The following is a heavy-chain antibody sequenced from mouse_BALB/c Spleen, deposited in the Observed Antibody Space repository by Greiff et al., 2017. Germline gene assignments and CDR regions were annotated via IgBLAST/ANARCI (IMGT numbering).Heavy chain of an antibody. D-gene: IGHD2-4*01. V-gene: IGHV2-9*02. CDR2: IWAGGST. Sequence: VKLMESGPGLVAPSQSLSITCTVSGFSLTSYGVHWVRQPPGKGLEWLGVIWAGGSTNYNSALMSRLSISKDNSKSQVFLKMNSLQTDDTAMYYCARGDDSAWFAYWGQGTLVTVSA. J-gene: IGHJ3*01. CDR3: ARGDDSAWFAY. CDR1: GFSLTSYG.